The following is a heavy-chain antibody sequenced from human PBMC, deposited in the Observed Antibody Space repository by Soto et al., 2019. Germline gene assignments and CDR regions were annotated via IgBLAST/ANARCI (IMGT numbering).Heavy chain of an antibody. Sequence: PGESLKISCKGSGYSFTSYWIGWVRQMPGKGLEWTGIIYPGDSDTRYSPSFQGQVTISADKSISTAYLQWSSLKASDTAMYYCAREGAYYYDSSGYYSPYYFDYWGQGTLVTVSS. J-gene: IGHJ4*02. CDR2: IYPGDSDT. V-gene: IGHV5-51*01. CDR3: AREGAYYYDSSGYYSPYYFDY. D-gene: IGHD3-22*01. CDR1: GYSFTSYW.